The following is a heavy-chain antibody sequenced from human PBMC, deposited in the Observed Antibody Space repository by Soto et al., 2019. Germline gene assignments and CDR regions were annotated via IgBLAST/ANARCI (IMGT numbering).Heavy chain of an antibody. Sequence: AGGSLRLSCAASGFTFSDYYMSWIRQAPGKGLEWVSYISSSGSTIYYADSVKGRFTISRDNAKNTLYLQMNSLRAEDTAVYYCVRTSLVVAAATREDYWGQGTLVTVSS. CDR3: VRTSLVVAAATREDY. V-gene: IGHV3-11*04. CDR1: GFTFSDYY. J-gene: IGHJ4*02. D-gene: IGHD2-15*01. CDR2: ISSSGSTI.